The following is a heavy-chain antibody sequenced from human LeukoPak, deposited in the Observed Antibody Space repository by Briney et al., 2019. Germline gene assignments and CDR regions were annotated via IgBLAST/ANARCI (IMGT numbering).Heavy chain of an antibody. CDR2: IYYSGST. J-gene: IGHJ6*02. Sequence: SETLSLTCTVPGGSISSSSYYWGWIRQPPRKGLEWIGSIYYSGSTYYGPSLKSRATISVDTSKNHFSLKVSSVTAADTAVYYCARHTRGLGATINFYGMDVWGQGTTVTVSS. V-gene: IGHV4-39*01. D-gene: IGHD1-26*01. CDR3: ARHTRGLGATINFYGMDV. CDR1: GGSISSSSYY.